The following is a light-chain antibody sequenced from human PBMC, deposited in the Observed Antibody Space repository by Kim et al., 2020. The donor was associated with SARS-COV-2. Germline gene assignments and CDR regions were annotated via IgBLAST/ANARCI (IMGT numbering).Light chain of an antibody. V-gene: IGKV1-13*02. CDR2: DAS. CDR1: QGISDA. Sequence: AIQLTQSPSSLSASVGDRVTITCRASQGISDALYWYQQKPGKPPKLLIYDASSLKSGVPSRFSGSGSARDFTLTISSLEPEDCATYYCQQINTFPLTFGGGTKVDIK. CDR3: QQINTFPLT. J-gene: IGKJ4*01.